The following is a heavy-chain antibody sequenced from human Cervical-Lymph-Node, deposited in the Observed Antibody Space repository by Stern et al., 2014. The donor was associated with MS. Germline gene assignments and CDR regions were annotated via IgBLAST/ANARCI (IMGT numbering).Heavy chain of an antibody. CDR3: ARDTSSPERSDW. V-gene: IGHV3-53*01. CDR1: GFTVSRDY. J-gene: IGHJ4*02. D-gene: IGHD1-1*01. CDR2: ITNVGST. Sequence: QLVQSGGGVIQPGGSLRLSCTASGFTVSRDYMTWVRQAPGKGLEWVSLITNVGSTFYTDSVKGRFTISRDDSKNTVYLHMTSLRAEDTAMYYCARDTSSPERSDWWGQGTLVTVSS.